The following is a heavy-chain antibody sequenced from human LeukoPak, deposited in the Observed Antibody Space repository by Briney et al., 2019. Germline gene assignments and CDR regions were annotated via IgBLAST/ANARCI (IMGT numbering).Heavy chain of an antibody. Sequence: KPSETLSPTCTVSGGSISSYYWSWIRQPPGKGLEWIGYIYYSGSTNYNPSLKSRVTISVDTSKNQFSLKLSSVTAADTAVYYCASLLYESDAFDIWGQGTMVTVSS. J-gene: IGHJ3*02. V-gene: IGHV4-59*01. D-gene: IGHD2/OR15-2a*01. CDR1: GGSISSYY. CDR2: IYYSGST. CDR3: ASLLYESDAFDI.